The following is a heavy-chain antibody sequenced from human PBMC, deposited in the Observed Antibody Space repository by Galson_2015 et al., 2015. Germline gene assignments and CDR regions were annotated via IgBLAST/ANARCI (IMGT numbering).Heavy chain of an antibody. CDR2: MNPNSGNT. J-gene: IGHJ6*03. D-gene: IGHD6-19*01. CDR3: ARGLRYSSGWDGNYYYYMDV. V-gene: IGHV1-8*01. Sequence: SVKVSCKASGYTFTSYDINWVRQATGQGLEWMGWMNPNSGNTGYAQKFQGRVTMTRNTSISTAYMELSSLRSEDTAVYYCARGLRYSSGWDGNYYYYMDVWGKGTTVTVSS. CDR1: GYTFTSYD.